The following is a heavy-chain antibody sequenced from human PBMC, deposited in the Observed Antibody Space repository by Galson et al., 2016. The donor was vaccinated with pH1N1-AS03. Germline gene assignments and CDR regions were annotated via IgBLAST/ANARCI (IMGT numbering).Heavy chain of an antibody. V-gene: IGHV1-46*01. CDR2: VRPSGGGT. Sequence: SVKVSCKASGYTFTSYNMHWVRQAPGQRLEWMGIVRPSGGGTIYAPNVQDRVSLTRDTSTSTFYMELSSLRSDDTGVYFCARSGVWALNGDFDFWGQGTLVTVSS. J-gene: IGHJ4*02. CDR3: ARSGVWALNGDFDF. CDR1: GYTFTSYN. D-gene: IGHD3-10*01.